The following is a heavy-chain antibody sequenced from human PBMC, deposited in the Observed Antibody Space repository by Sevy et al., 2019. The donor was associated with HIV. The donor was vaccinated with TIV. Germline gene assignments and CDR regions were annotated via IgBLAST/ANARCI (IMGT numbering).Heavy chain of an antibody. D-gene: IGHD4-17*01. CDR3: ARAPEYGDYVYYFDY. CDR2: IKQDGSEK. Sequence: GGSLRLSCAVSGFTLTNEFFSWVRQAPGKGLEWVANIKQDGSEKYYVDSVKGRFTISRDNAKNSLYLQMNSLRAEDTAVYYCARAPEYGDYVYYFDYWGQGTLVTVSS. CDR1: GFTLTNEF. J-gene: IGHJ4*02. V-gene: IGHV3-7*01.